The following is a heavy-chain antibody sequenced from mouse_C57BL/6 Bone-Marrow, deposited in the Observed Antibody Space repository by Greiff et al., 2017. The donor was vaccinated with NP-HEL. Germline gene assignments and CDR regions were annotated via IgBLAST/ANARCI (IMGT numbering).Heavy chain of an antibody. CDR2: SRNKANDYTT. Sequence: EVKVVESGGGLVQSGRSLRLSCATSGFTFSDFYMEWVRQAPGKGLEWIAASRNKANDYTTEYSASVKGRFIVSRDTSQSILYLQMNALRAEDTAIYYCARDAGDGYIWYFDVWGTGTTVTVSS. J-gene: IGHJ1*03. CDR1: GFTFSDFY. D-gene: IGHD2-3*01. CDR3: ARDAGDGYIWYFDV. V-gene: IGHV7-1*01.